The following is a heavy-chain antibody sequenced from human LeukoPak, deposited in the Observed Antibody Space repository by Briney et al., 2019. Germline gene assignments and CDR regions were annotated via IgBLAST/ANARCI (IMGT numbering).Heavy chain of an antibody. CDR1: GYTFTDYY. J-gene: IGHJ4*02. V-gene: IGHV1-2*02. Sequence: ASVKVSCKASGYTFTDYYMHWVRQAPGQGLEWMGWINPDSGDTHYAQNFQGRVTMTRDTSISTAYMELSRLRSDDTAVYYCARESYCSTPSCSHDYWGQGTLVTVSS. CDR3: ARESYCSTPSCSHDY. D-gene: IGHD2-2*01. CDR2: INPDSGDT.